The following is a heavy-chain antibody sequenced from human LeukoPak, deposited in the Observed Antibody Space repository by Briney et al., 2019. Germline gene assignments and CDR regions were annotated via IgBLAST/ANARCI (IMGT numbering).Heavy chain of an antibody. Sequence: GGSLRLSCAASGFTFSSYNMNWVRQAPGKGLEWVSSITSSSNYIYYADSVKGRFTISRDNSKNMVFLQMNSLRAEDTAIYYCAKCLSHVTAVTTDYYYYMDVWGKGTTVTVS. J-gene: IGHJ6*03. V-gene: IGHV3-21*04. CDR1: GFTFSSYN. CDR2: ITSSSNYI. CDR3: AKCLSHVTAVTTDYYYYMDV. D-gene: IGHD4-17*01.